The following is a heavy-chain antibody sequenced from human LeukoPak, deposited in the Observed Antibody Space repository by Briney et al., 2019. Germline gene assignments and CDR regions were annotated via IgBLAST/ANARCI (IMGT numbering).Heavy chain of an antibody. CDR1: GFTFSSYS. V-gene: IGHV3-21*01. CDR3: ARDCGGDCYSEAFDY. D-gene: IGHD2-21*02. J-gene: IGHJ4*02. Sequence: PGGSLRPSCAASGFTFSSYSMNWVRQPPGKGLVWVSSISSSSSYISYADSVKGRFTISRDNAKNSLYLQMNSLRAEDTAVYYCARDCGGDCYSEAFDYWGQGTLVTVSS. CDR2: ISSSSSYI.